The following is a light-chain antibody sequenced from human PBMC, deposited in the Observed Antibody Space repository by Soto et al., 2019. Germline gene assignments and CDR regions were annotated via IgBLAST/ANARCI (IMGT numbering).Light chain of an antibody. CDR2: GAS. CDR1: QSISTY. Sequence: ASQSISTYLNWYQQIPGKAPKLLIYGASSLQSGVPSRFSGSGPGTDFTLTISSLQPEDFATYYCQQSYSTLTWTFGQGTRWIS. V-gene: IGKV1-39*01. J-gene: IGKJ1*01. CDR3: QQSYSTLTWT.